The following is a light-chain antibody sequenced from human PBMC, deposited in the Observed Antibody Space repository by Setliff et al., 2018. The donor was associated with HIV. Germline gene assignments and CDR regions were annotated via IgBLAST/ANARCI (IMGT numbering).Light chain of an antibody. Sequence: QSVLAQPASVSGSPGRSITISCTGTSSDVGGYNYVSWYQQHPGKAPKLMIYDVSKRPSGVSNRFSGSKSGNTASLTISGLRAEDEADYHCSSYTGSTTLVFGGGTKVTVL. J-gene: IGLJ2*01. CDR1: SSDVGGYNY. V-gene: IGLV2-14*03. CDR3: SSYTGSTTLV. CDR2: DVS.